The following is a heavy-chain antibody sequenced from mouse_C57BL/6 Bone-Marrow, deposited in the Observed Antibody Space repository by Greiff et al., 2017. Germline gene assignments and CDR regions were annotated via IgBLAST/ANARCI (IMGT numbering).Heavy chain of an antibody. CDR1: GFNIKDYY. D-gene: IGHD2-4*01. CDR2: IDPEDGET. V-gene: IGHV14-2*01. J-gene: IGHJ4*01. Sequence: EVKLQESGAELVKPGASVKLSCTASGFNIKDYYMHWVKQRTEQGLEWIGRIDPEDGETKYAPKFPGKATITADTSSNTAYLQLSSLTSEDTAVYYCARGYYDYDDYAMDYWGQGTSVTVSS. CDR3: ARGYYDYDDYAMDY.